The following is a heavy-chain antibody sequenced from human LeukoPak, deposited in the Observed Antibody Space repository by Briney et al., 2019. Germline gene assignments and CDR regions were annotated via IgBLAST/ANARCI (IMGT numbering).Heavy chain of an antibody. J-gene: IGHJ4*02. Sequence: PSETLSLTCAVYGGSFSGYYWSWIRQPPGKGLEWIGEINHSGSTNYNPSLKSRVTISVDTSKNQFSLKLSSVTAADTAVYYCARPNKPSGWYPYFDYWGQGTLVTVSS. CDR2: INHSGST. CDR1: GGSFSGYY. CDR3: ARPNKPSGWYPYFDY. D-gene: IGHD6-19*01. V-gene: IGHV4-34*01.